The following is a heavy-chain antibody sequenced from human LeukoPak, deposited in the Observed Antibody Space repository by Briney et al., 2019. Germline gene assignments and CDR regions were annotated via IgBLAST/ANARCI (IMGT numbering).Heavy chain of an antibody. CDR1: GFTFDDYA. V-gene: IGHV3-9*01. D-gene: IGHD5-24*01. Sequence: GGSLRLSCAASGFTFDDYAMHWVRQAPGKGLEWVSGISWNSGSIGYADSVKGRFTISRDNAKNSLYLQMNSLRAADTALYYCAKAEMAKNYFDYWGQGTLVTVSS. CDR2: ISWNSGSI. CDR3: AKAEMAKNYFDY. J-gene: IGHJ4*02.